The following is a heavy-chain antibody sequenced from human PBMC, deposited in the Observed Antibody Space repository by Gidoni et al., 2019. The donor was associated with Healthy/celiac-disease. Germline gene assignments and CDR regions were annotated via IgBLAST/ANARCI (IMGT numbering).Heavy chain of an antibody. Sequence: EVQLVESGGGLVQPGGSLRLSCAASGFTFSSYSMNWVRQAPGKGLEWVSYISSSSSTIYYADSVKGRFTISRDNAKNSLYLQMTSLRAEDTAVYYCARALLWFGEGYYGMDVWGQGTTVTVSS. CDR3: ARALLWFGEGYYGMDV. J-gene: IGHJ6*02. D-gene: IGHD3-10*01. CDR1: GFTFSSYS. CDR2: ISSSSSTI. V-gene: IGHV3-48*04.